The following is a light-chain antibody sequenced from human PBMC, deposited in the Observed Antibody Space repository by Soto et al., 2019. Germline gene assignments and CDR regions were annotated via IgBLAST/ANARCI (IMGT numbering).Light chain of an antibody. Sequence: EIVLTQSPGTLSLSPGERATLSCRASQSVSSSYLAWYQQKPGQAPRLLIYAASSRATGIPDRFSGSGSGTDFTLTISRLEPEDFAVYYCQQYGGLPPYTFGQGTKLEIK. V-gene: IGKV3-20*01. CDR2: AAS. J-gene: IGKJ2*01. CDR3: QQYGGLPPYT. CDR1: QSVSSSY.